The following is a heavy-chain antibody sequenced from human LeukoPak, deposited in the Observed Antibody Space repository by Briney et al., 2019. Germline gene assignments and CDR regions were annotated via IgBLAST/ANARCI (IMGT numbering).Heavy chain of an antibody. CDR2: IYTSGST. CDR3: ARQGVSGGWTTDAFDI. J-gene: IGHJ3*02. D-gene: IGHD6-19*01. Sequence: SETLSLTCTVSGGSISSYYWSWIRQPAGKGLEWIGRIYTSGSTNYNPSLKSRVTISVDTSKNQFSLKLSSVTAADTAVYYCARQGVSGGWTTDAFDIWGQGTMVTVSS. CDR1: GGSISSYY. V-gene: IGHV4-4*07.